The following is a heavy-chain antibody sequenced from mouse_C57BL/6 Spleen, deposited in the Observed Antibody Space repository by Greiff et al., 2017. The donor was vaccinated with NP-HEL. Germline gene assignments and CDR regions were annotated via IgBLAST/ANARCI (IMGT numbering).Heavy chain of an antibody. CDR2: IDPANGNT. D-gene: IGHD2-3*01. V-gene: IGHV14-3*01. Sequence: VQLKESVAELVRPGASVKLSCTASGFNIKNTYMHWVKQRPEQGLEWIGRIDPANGNTKYAPKFQGKATITADTSSNTAYLQLSSLTSEDTAIYYCTFHDGYYVIRSFAYWGQGTLVTVSA. J-gene: IGHJ3*01. CDR1: GFNIKNTY. CDR3: TFHDGYYVIRSFAY.